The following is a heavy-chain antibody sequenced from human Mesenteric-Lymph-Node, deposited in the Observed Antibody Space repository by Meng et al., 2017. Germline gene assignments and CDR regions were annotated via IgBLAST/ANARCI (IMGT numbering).Heavy chain of an antibody. CDR3: ARSLGDYLLFDY. CDR2: ISSSGSTI. V-gene: IGHV3-11*01. Sequence: QVQLVDSWAGLVKPRWSLNLSCAASGFTFSDYYMSWIRQAPGKGLEWVSYISSSGSTIYYADSVKGRFTISRDNAKNSLYLQMNSLRAEDTAVYYCARSLGDYLLFDYWGQGTLVTVSS. D-gene: IGHD4-17*01. CDR1: GFTFSDYY. J-gene: IGHJ4*02.